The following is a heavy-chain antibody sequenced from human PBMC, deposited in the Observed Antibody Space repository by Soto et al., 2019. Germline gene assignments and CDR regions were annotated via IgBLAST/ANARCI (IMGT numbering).Heavy chain of an antibody. D-gene: IGHD3-10*01. CDR1: GFTVSSNY. Sequence: EVQLVESGGGLVQPGGSLRLSCAASGFTVSSNYMSWVRQAPGKGLEWVSIIYSGGGTYYADSVKGRFTISRDMSTSKLFVQINTLRVVDTAVYYCASDFHRFGRLLGYYWGQGTLVIVSS. J-gene: IGHJ4*02. CDR3: ASDFHRFGRLLGYY. V-gene: IGHV3-66*01. CDR2: IYSGGGT.